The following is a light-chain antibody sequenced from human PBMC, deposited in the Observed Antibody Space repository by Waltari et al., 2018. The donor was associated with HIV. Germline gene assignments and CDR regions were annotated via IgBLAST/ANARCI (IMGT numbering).Light chain of an antibody. Sequence: DIQLTQSPSFLSASIGDRVTITCRASQAITTYLAWYQRHPGRAPRLLVYAGSTLETGVPSGFSGYGAGTEFTLTISGLQPEDFATYYCQQIDSYPYTFGQGTKLEIK. CDR3: QQIDSYPYT. CDR2: AGS. J-gene: IGKJ2*01. CDR1: QAITTY. V-gene: IGKV1-9*01.